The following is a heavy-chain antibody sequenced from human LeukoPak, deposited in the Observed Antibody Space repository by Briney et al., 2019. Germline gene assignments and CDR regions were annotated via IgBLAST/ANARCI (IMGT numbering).Heavy chain of an antibody. CDR1: GYTFTSYG. Sequence: GASVKVSCKASGYTFTSYGISWVRQAPGQGLEWMGWISAYNGSTNYAQKLQGRVTMTTDTSTSTAYMELRSLRSDDTAVYYCARGGRVPAAHTWWFDPWGQGTLVTVSS. CDR3: ARGGRVPAAHTWWFDP. CDR2: ISAYNGST. J-gene: IGHJ5*02. V-gene: IGHV1-18*01. D-gene: IGHD2-2*01.